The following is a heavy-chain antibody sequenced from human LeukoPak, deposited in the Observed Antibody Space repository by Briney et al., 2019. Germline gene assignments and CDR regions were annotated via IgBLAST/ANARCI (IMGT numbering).Heavy chain of an antibody. CDR3: ARDAKYYYGSGSYYKGYYYYGMDV. V-gene: IGHV3-66*01. CDR1: GFTVSSNY. D-gene: IGHD3-10*01. Sequence: GGSLRLSCAASGFTVSSNYMSCVRQAPGKGLEWVSVIYSGGSTYYADSVKGRFTISRDNSKNTLYLQMNSLRAEDTAVYYCARDAKYYYGSGSYYKGYYYYGMDVWGQGTTVTVSS. J-gene: IGHJ6*02. CDR2: IYSGGST.